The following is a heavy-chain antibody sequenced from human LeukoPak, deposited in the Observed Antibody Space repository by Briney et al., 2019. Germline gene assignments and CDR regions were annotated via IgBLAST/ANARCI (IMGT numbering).Heavy chain of an antibody. CDR2: MNPNSGNT. CDR3: ARGSITYYDFWSGYYENDY. Sequence: ASVKVSCKASGYTFTSYDINWVRQATGQGLEWMGWMNPNSGNTGYAQKFQGRVTITTDESTSTAYMELSSLRSEDTAVYYCARGSITYYDFWSGYYENDYWGQGTLVTVSS. V-gene: IGHV1-8*01. J-gene: IGHJ4*02. D-gene: IGHD3-3*01. CDR1: GYTFTSYD.